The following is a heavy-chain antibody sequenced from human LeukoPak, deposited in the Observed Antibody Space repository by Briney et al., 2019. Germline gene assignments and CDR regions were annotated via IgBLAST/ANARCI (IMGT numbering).Heavy chain of an antibody. V-gene: IGHV4-31*03. J-gene: IGHJ4*02. CDR2: IYYSGST. CDR1: GGSISSGGYY. Sequence: SQTLSLTCTVSGGSISSGGYYWSWIRQHPGKGLEWIGYIYYSGSTYYNPSLKGRVTISVDTSKNQFSLKLSSVTAADTAVYYCARLILAEWSDRYFDYWGQGTLVTVSS. D-gene: IGHD3-16*01. CDR3: ARLILAEWSDRYFDY.